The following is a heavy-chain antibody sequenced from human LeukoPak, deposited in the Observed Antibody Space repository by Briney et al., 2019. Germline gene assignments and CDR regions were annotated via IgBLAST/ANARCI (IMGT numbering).Heavy chain of an antibody. Sequence: GGSLRLSCAASGFTFSSYWMSWVRQAPGKGLEWVANIKQDGSEKYYVDSVKGRFTISRDNSKNTLYLQMNSLRAEDTAVYYCAKSPVDSSGYRLGSYYYYYGMDVWGQGTTVTVSS. D-gene: IGHD3-22*01. CDR2: IKQDGSEK. CDR3: AKSPVDSSGYRLGSYYYYYGMDV. V-gene: IGHV3-7*03. J-gene: IGHJ6*02. CDR1: GFTFSSYW.